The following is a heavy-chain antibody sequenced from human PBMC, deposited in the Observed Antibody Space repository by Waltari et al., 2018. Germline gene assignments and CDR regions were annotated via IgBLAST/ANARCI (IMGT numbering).Heavy chain of an antibody. V-gene: IGHV4-59*01. D-gene: IGHD6-19*01. CDR3: ARDNRGWYGEADYYDMDV. Sequence: QVQLQESGPVLVKPSATLSLTCTVSGGSISSYYCCWIRQPPGRGLEWSGYSYYCGRSNYNPPLKSRVTITVDTSKNQFSLKLSSVTAADTAVYYCARDNRGWYGEADYYDMDVWGKGTTVTVSS. J-gene: IGHJ6*03. CDR1: GGSISSYY. CDR2: SYYCGRS.